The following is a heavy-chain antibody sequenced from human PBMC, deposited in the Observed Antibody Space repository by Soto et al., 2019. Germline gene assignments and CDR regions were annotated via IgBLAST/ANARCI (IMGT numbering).Heavy chain of an antibody. CDR1: GGSISNYY. J-gene: IGHJ4*02. CDR3: ARGGDSSWLPHFDY. Sequence: SETLSLTCTVSGGSISNYYWSWIRQPPGKGLEWIGYIYSTGSTNYNPSLKSRFTISRDNSKNTLFLQMNGLRAEDTALYYCARGGDSSWLPHFDYWGQGTLVTVSS. V-gene: IGHV4-4*08. CDR2: IYSTGST. D-gene: IGHD6-13*01.